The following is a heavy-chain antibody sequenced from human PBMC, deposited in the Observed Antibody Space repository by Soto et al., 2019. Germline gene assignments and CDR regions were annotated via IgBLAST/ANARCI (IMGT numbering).Heavy chain of an antibody. CDR1: GYTFTSYA. J-gene: IGHJ6*02. CDR3: ARDIVVVVAATPDYYYGMDV. V-gene: IGHV1-3*01. D-gene: IGHD2-15*01. CDR2: INAGNGNT. Sequence: GASVKVSCKASGYTFTSYAMHWVRQAPGQRLEWMGWINAGNGNTKYPQKFQGRVTITRDTSASTAYMELSSLRSEDTAVYYCARDIVVVVAATPDYYYGMDVWGQGTTVTVSS.